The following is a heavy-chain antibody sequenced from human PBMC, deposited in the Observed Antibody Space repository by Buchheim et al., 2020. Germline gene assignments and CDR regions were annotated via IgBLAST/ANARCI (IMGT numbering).Heavy chain of an antibody. D-gene: IGHD3-22*01. CDR1: GFTFSSNS. Sequence: EVQLVESGGGLVQPGGSLRLSCVASGFTFSSNSMNWVRQAPGKGLEWVSYISSSTSTIYYADSVKGRFTISRDNAKNLLFLQMNSLRAEDTAVYYCARDSPTSIGYYPDWGQGTL. V-gene: IGHV3-48*01. CDR2: ISSSTSTI. CDR3: ARDSPTSIGYYPD. J-gene: IGHJ4*02.